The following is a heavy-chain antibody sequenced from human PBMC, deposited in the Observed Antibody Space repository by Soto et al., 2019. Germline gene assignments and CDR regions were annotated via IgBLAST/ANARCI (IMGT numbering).Heavy chain of an antibody. CDR2: ISYDGSNK. V-gene: IGHV3-30*18. Sequence: QVQLVESGGGVVQPGRSLSLSCATYGFPFSSYAMHWVRQAPGKGLEWVAVISYDGSNKYYADSVKGRFTISRDNSKNTLYLQMNSLRAEDTAVDYCAKTGHDDRNLNWFDPGGQGTLVTVSS. CDR3: AKTGHDDRNLNWFDP. D-gene: IGHD4-4*01. J-gene: IGHJ5*02. CDR1: GFPFSSYA.